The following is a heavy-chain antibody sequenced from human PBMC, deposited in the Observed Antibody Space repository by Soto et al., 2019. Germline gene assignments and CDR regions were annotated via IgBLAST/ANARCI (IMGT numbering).Heavy chain of an antibody. D-gene: IGHD6-13*01. Sequence: EVQLVESGGGLAQPEGSLRLSCAASGFSLNGYAMNWVRQAPGRGLEWVSYISSSSGAIDYADSVKGRFTVSRDNAKNLLYLQMNSLRAEDTALYYCARDPSVGSTFYYYMDVWGEGTPVTVSS. CDR3: ARDPSVGSTFYYYMDV. J-gene: IGHJ6*03. CDR1: GFSLNGYA. CDR2: ISSSSGAI. V-gene: IGHV3-48*01.